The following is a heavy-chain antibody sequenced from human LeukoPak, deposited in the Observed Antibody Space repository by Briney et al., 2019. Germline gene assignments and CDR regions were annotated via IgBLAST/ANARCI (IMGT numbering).Heavy chain of an antibody. D-gene: IGHD2-15*01. CDR3: ARDVTDSYSWDF. V-gene: IGHV3-30*04. CDR2: IAYDGRRK. J-gene: IGHJ4*02. Sequence: QPGGSLKLSCAASGFTFSSHAMHWVRQAPGKGLEWVAFIAYDGRRKHYADSVKGRFTISRDNSRDTLSLEMNSLGGEDTAVYYCARDVTDSYSWDFWGQGTLVTVSS. CDR1: GFTFSSHA.